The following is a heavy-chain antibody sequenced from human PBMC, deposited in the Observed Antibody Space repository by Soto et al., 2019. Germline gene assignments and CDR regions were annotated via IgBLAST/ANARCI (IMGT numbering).Heavy chain of an antibody. D-gene: IGHD3-9*01. V-gene: IGHV1-3*01. CDR2: IIAGNGNT. Sequence: ASVKVSCKAPGGTFSSYAISWVRQAPGQRLEWMGWIIAGNGNTNYSQKFQGRVTITRDTSAITAYMELSSLRSEDTALYYCARDWLVRPYYYYGMDVWGQGTTVTVSS. J-gene: IGHJ6*02. CDR3: ARDWLVRPYYYYGMDV. CDR1: GGTFSSYA.